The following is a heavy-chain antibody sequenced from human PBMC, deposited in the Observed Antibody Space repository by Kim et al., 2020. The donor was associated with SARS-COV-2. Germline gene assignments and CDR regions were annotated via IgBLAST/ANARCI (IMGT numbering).Heavy chain of an antibody. D-gene: IGHD6-13*01. V-gene: IGHV4-59*01. J-gene: IGHJ3*02. CDR1: GGSISTYY. CDR2: VYYSGST. CDR3: ASAGIAAAGSAVGAFDI. Sequence: SETLSLTCTVSGGSISTYYWSWIRQPPGKGLEWIGYVYYSGSTYYNPSLTSRVTMSVDTSKNQFSLKLTSVTAADTAVYYCASAGIAAAGSAVGAFDIWGQGTMVTVSS.